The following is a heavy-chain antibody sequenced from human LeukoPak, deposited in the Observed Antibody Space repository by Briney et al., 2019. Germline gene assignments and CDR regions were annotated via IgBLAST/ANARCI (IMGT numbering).Heavy chain of an antibody. CDR1: GGSISSSTHY. Sequence: PSETLSLTCTVSGGSISSSTHYWGWVRQSPRKGLEWIGTIYYSGSTYYNPSLKSRVTISVDTSKNQLSLKLSSVTAADTAVYYCATVYSGSAFDIWGQGTMVTVSS. J-gene: IGHJ3*02. CDR2: IYYSGST. CDR3: ATVYSGSAFDI. D-gene: IGHD1-26*01. V-gene: IGHV4-39*07.